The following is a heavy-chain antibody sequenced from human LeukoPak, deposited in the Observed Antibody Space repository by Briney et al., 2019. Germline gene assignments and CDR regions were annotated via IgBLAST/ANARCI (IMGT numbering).Heavy chain of an antibody. V-gene: IGHV3-21*01. CDR2: ISSSSSYI. J-gene: IGHJ5*02. Sequence: PGGSLRLSCAASGFTFSSYSMNWVRQAPGKGLEWVSSISSSSSYIYYADSVKGRFTISRDNAKNSLYLQMNSLRAEDTAAYYCAPLPYSSGPNWFDPWGQGTLVTVSS. CDR1: GFTFSSYS. D-gene: IGHD6-19*01. CDR3: APLPYSSGPNWFDP.